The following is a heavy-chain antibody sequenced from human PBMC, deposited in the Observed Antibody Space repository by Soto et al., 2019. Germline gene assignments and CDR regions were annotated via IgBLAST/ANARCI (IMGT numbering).Heavy chain of an antibody. Sequence: AASVKVSCEASGYTFTSYGSSWVRQAPGQGLEWMGWINPNSGGTNYAQKFQGWVTMTRDTSISTAYMELSRLRSDDTAVYYCATRHLQYCSGGTCNPFDFWGQGALVTVSS. D-gene: IGHD2-15*01. CDR3: ATRHLQYCSGGTCNPFDF. CDR1: GYTFTSYG. V-gene: IGHV1-2*04. CDR2: INPNSGGT. J-gene: IGHJ4*02.